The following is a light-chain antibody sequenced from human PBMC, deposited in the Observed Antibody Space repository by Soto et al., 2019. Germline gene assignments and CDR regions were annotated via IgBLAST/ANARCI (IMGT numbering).Light chain of an antibody. Sequence: DIQMTQSPSSLSASVGDRVTITCRASQGISTYLNWYQQVPGKAPKLLIYSKSTLQSGVPSRFSGSGSGTDFTLTISSLQPEDFATYYCQQCYNTPQTFGQGTRLGL. J-gene: IGKJ5*01. CDR1: QGISTY. CDR3: QQCYNTPQT. V-gene: IGKV1-39*01. CDR2: SKS.